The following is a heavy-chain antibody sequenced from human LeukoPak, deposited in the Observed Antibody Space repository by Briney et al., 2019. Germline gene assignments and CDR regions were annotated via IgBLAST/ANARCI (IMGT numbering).Heavy chain of an antibody. CDR2: IYYSGST. Sequence: PSETLSLTCTVSGGSISSGDYYWSWIHQPPGKGLEWIGYIYYSGSTYYNPSLKSRVTISVDTSKNQFSLKLSSVTAADTAVYYCARAPLRYFDPGFDYWGQGTLVTVSS. V-gene: IGHV4-30-4*01. CDR3: ARAPLRYFDPGFDY. CDR1: GGSISSGDYY. J-gene: IGHJ4*02. D-gene: IGHD3-9*01.